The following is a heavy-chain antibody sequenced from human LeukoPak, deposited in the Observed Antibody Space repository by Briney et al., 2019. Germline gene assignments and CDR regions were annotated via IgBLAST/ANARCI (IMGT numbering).Heavy chain of an antibody. CDR2: IYYRGST. J-gene: IGHJ3*02. V-gene: IGHV4-59*12. CDR3: ARKATTGPTKAAFDI. CDR1: GGSISSDY. D-gene: IGHD4-17*01. Sequence: PSETLSLTCTVSGGSISSDYWSWIRQPPGKGLEWIGYIYYRGSTNYNPSLKSRVTISVDTSKNQFSLKLSSVTAVDTAVYYCARKATTGPTKAAFDIWGQGTMVTVSS.